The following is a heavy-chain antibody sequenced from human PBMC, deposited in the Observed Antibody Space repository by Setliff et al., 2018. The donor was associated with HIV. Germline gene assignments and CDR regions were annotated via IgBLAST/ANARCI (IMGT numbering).Heavy chain of an antibody. CDR2: ISGSGGST. J-gene: IGHJ3*02. CDR3: ACHCQSPDAFEI. V-gene: IGHV3-23*01. Sequence: GESLKISCAASGFTFSSYAMSWVRQAPGKGLEWVSAISGSGGSTYYADSVKGRFTISRDNSKNTLYLQMNSLRAEDTAVYYCACHCQSPDAFEIWGQGTMVTVSS. CDR1: GFTFSSYA.